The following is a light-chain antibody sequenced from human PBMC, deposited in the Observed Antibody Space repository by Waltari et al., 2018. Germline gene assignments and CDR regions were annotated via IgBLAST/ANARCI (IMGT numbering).Light chain of an antibody. V-gene: IGLV3-19*01. CDR1: SLRSDY. J-gene: IGLJ2*01. CDR2: GKN. Sequence: SSELTQDPAVAVALGQTVRITFQGDSLRSDYASWYQQKPGQATVLVIYGKNNRPSGIPDRFSGSSSGNTASLTITGAQAEDEADYYCNSRDSSGNHVVFGGGTKLTVL. CDR3: NSRDSSGNHVV.